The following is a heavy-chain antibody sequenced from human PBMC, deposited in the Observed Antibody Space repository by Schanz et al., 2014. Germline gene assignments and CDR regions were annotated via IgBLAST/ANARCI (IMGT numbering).Heavy chain of an antibody. CDR3: ARFNSGSHSPPYYYYGMDV. CDR1: GYTFTSNG. Sequence: QVQLVQSGAEVKKPGASVKVSCKASGYTFTSNGITWVRQAPGQGLEWMGWINTYNGDTAYAQNMQGRVTMTTDTSTNTAYMELRSLTSDDTAVYYCARFNSGSHSPPYYYYGMDVWGQGTTVTVSS. CDR2: INTYNGDT. V-gene: IGHV1-18*04. J-gene: IGHJ6*02. D-gene: IGHD1-26*01.